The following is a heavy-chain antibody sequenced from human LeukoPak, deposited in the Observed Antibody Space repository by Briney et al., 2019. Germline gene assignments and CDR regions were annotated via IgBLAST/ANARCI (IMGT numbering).Heavy chain of an antibody. CDR1: GGSISTYY. V-gene: IGHV4-59*01. CDR3: AKDARRTSGWYFFDY. Sequence: PSETLSLTCTVSGGSISTYYWSWIRQPPGKGLEWIGYIYYSGNSNYNPSLKSRVTISVDTSKNQFSLKLSSVTAADTAVYYCAKDARRTSGWYFFDYWGEGTLVTVSS. J-gene: IGHJ4*02. D-gene: IGHD6-19*01. CDR2: IYYSGNS.